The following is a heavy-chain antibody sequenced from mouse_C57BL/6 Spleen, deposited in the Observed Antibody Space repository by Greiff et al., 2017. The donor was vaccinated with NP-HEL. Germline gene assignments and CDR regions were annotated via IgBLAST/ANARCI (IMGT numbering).Heavy chain of an antibody. D-gene: IGHD5-5*01. CDR2: IWWDDDK. CDR1: GFSLSTFGMG. Sequence: QVQLKESGPGILQPSQTLSLTCSFSGFSLSTFGMGVGWIRQPSGKGLEWLAHIWWDDDKYYNPALKSRLTISKDTSKNQVFLKIANVDTADTATYYCARMGVRDYRGAMDYWGQGTSVTVSS. V-gene: IGHV8-8*01. J-gene: IGHJ4*01. CDR3: ARMGVRDYRGAMDY.